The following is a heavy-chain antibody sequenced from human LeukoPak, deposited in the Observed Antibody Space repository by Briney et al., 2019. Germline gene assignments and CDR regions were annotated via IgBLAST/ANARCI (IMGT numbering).Heavy chain of an antibody. V-gene: IGHV4-59*08. Sequence: SETLSLTCTVSGGSISAYYWSWIRQPPGKGPEWMGNLYYSGSTDYNPSLKSRVTISVDTSKNQFSLKLSSVTAADTAVYYCARHGYYGSGNFDYWGQGTLVTVSS. J-gene: IGHJ4*02. CDR1: GGSISAYY. CDR2: LYYSGST. D-gene: IGHD3-10*01. CDR3: ARHGYYGSGNFDY.